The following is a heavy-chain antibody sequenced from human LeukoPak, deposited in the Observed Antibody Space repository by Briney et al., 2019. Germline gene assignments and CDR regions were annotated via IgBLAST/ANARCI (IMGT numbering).Heavy chain of an antibody. V-gene: IGHV1-46*01. J-gene: IGHJ4*02. D-gene: IGHD5-18*01. Sequence: ASVKVSCTASGYTFTSYYMHWVRQAPGQGLEWMGIINPSGGSTSYAQKFQGRVTMTRDMSTSTVYMELSSLRSEDTAVYYCARAETSAMDDYWGQGTLVTVSS. CDR3: ARAETSAMDDY. CDR2: INPSGGST. CDR1: GYTFTSYY.